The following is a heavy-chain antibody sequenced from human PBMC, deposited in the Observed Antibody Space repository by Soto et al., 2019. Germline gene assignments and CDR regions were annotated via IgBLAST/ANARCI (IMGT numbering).Heavy chain of an antibody. CDR2: IIPIFGTA. D-gene: IGHD2-2*02. Sequence: EASVKVSCKASGGTFSSYAISWVRQAPGQGLEWMGGIIPIFGTANYAQKFQGRVTITADESTSTAYMELSSLRSEDTAVYYCAARTDIVVVPAAIPGSNWFDPWGQGTMVTVYS. V-gene: IGHV1-69*13. CDR3: AARTDIVVVPAAIPGSNWFDP. J-gene: IGHJ5*02. CDR1: GGTFSSYA.